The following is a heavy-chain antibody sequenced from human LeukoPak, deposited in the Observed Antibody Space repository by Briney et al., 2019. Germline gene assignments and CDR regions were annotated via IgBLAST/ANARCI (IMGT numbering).Heavy chain of an antibody. CDR3: ARLAIRAIDFGNPEFDP. V-gene: IGHV3-33*01. J-gene: IGHJ5*02. CDR2: FRQTGIQK. Sequence: GGSLRLSCAASGFTFSSYDMHRVRQSPGKGLEWVAVFRQTGIQKFYGDSVQGRFIIDRDDYKNTLSLEMNNLRAEDTAVYYCARLAIRAIDFGNPEFDPWGQGTLVTVSS. D-gene: IGHD2-21*01. CDR1: GFTFSSYD.